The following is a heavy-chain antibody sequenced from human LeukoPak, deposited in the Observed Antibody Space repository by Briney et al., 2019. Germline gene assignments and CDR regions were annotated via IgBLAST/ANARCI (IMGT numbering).Heavy chain of an antibody. CDR3: ARGRRTGDRGYYFDY. D-gene: IGHD7-27*01. Sequence: PGGPLRLSCAASGFTFSSYDIHWVRQAPGRGLEWVAFIRYDGSNKYYADSVKGRLTISRDNANNSLYLQMNNLRAEDTAMYYCARGRRTGDRGYYFDYWGQRALVT. J-gene: IGHJ4*02. V-gene: IGHV3-30*02. CDR1: GFTFSSYD. CDR2: IRYDGSNK.